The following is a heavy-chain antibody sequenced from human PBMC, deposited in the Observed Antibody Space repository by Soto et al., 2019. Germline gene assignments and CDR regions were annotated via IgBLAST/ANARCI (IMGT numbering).Heavy chain of an antibody. CDR2: IRAYNGYT. J-gene: IGHJ4*02. D-gene: IGHD6-19*01. CDR1: GYTFTSYG. V-gene: IGHV1-18*04. CDR3: ARASDGYRSGWYVGYFDF. Sequence: VASVKVYCKASGYTFTSYGISWVRQAPGQGLEWMGWIRAYNGYTNYAQKFQGRVTVATDTSTSTAYMELRNLISDDTAIYYCARASDGYRSGWYVGYFDFWGQGTLVTVSS.